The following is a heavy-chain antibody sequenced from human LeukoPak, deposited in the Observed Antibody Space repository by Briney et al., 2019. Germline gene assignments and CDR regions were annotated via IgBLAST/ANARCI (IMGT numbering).Heavy chain of an antibody. J-gene: IGHJ3*02. Sequence: GGSLRLSCAASGFTVSSNYMSWVRQAPGKGLEWVSVIYSGGSTYYADSVKGRFTISRDNSKNTLYLQMNSLRAEDTAVYYCARAQGSDSSGFSAFDIWGQGTMVTVSS. CDR1: GFTVSSNY. CDR2: IYSGGST. V-gene: IGHV3-66*02. D-gene: IGHD3-22*01. CDR3: ARAQGSDSSGFSAFDI.